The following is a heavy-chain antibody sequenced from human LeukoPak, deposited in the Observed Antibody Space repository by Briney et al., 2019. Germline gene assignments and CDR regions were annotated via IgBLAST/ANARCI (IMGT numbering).Heavy chain of an antibody. CDR3: AREGRRYDSSGIYYYYGMDV. CDR1: GFTFSDYY. V-gene: IGHV3-11*01. Sequence: GGSLRLSCAASGFTFSDYYMSWIRQAPGKGLEWVSYISSSGSTIYYADSVKGRFTISRDNAKNSLYLQMNSLRAEDTAVYYCAREGRRYDSSGIYYYYGMDVWGQGTTVTVSS. D-gene: IGHD3-22*01. CDR2: ISSSGSTI. J-gene: IGHJ6*02.